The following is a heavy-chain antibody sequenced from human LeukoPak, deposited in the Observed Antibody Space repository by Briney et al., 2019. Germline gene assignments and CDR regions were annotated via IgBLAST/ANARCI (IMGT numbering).Heavy chain of an antibody. CDR1: GGSFSSYY. CDR2: INHRGDT. J-gene: IGHJ4*03. V-gene: IGHV4-34*01. Sequence: SETLSLTCAVYGGSFSSYYWSWIRQSPGKGLEWIVEINHRGDTNYNPSVKSRVTISVDTSKNQLSLKVTSLTAADTAVYYCARGPTISETGYFDYWGQGTLVTVSS. CDR3: ARGPTISETGYFDY. D-gene: IGHD1-1*01.